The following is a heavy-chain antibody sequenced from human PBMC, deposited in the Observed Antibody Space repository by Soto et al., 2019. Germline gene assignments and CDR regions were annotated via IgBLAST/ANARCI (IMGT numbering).Heavy chain of an antibody. D-gene: IGHD3-22*01. J-gene: IGHJ4*02. Sequence: PSETLSLTCTVSGGSISSHYWTWIWIRQLPGRGLEWVGSIHNSGSTYYKPSLKSRVTISVDTSKNQFSLRLSSVSAADTAVYSCARAPYYYHSSGSYFQWGYFDYWGQGTLVTVSS. CDR3: ARAPYYYHSSGSYFQWGYFDY. V-gene: IGHV4-38-2*02. CDR1: GGSISSHYWT. CDR2: IHNSGST.